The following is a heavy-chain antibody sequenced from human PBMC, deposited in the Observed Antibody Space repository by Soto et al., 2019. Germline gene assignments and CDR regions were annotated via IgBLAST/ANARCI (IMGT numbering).Heavy chain of an antibody. V-gene: IGHV4-39*01. Sequence: SETLSLTCTVSGGSISSSSYYWGWIRQPPGKGLEWIGSIYYSGSTYYNPSLKSRVTISVDTSKNQFSLKLSSVTAADTAVYYCARHAPPIFGVVMHFDYWGQGTLVTVSS. CDR2: IYYSGST. CDR3: ARHAPPIFGVVMHFDY. J-gene: IGHJ4*02. D-gene: IGHD3-3*02. CDR1: GGSISSSSYY.